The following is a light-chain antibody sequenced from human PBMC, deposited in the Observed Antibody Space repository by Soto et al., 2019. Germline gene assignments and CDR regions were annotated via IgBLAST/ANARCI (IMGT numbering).Light chain of an antibody. CDR2: LGS. J-gene: IGKJ1*01. CDR1: QSLLHSNGYNY. Sequence: DIVMTQSPLSLPVTPGVLASISCRSSQSLLHSNGYNYLDWDLQKPWQSPQLLIYLGSNRASGGPDRCCGSGSVTEFALKISRGEAGDVGVYYCMQPLHSCTCGQGT. CDR3: MQPLHSCT. V-gene: IGKV2-28*01.